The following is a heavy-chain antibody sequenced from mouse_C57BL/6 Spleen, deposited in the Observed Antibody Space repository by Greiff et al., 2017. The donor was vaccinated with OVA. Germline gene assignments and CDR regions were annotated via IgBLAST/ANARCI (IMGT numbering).Heavy chain of an antibody. CDR1: GYTFTSYW. D-gene: IGHD4-1*01. CDR3: ARLGRDAMDY. V-gene: IGHV1-69*01. CDR2: IDPSDSYT. J-gene: IGHJ4*01. Sequence: QVQLQQPGAELVMPGASVKLSCKASGYTFTSYWMHWVKQRPGQGLEWIGEIDPSDSYTNYNQKFKGKSTLTVDKSSSPAYMQLSSLTSEDSAVYYCARLGRDAMDYWGQGTSVTVSS.